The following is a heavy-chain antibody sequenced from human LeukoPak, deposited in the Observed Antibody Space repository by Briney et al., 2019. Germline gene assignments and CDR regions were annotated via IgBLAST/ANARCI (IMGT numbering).Heavy chain of an antibody. CDR2: IYYSGSA. D-gene: IGHD3-9*01. CDR3: ARARYVNSFYAFDI. CDR1: GGSISSYY. Sequence: SETLSLTCTVSGGSISSYYWSWIRQPPGKGLEWIGYIYYSGSANYTPSLKSRVTISVDTSKNQFSLKLSSVTAADTAVYYCARARYVNSFYAFDIWGQGTLVTVSS. V-gene: IGHV4-59*08. J-gene: IGHJ3*02.